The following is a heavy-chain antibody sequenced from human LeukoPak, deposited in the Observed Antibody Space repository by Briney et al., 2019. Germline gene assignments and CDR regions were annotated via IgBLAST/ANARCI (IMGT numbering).Heavy chain of an antibody. CDR2: IIPIFGTS. CDR1: GGTFSNYA. V-gene: IGHV1-69*13. Sequence: ASVKVSCKASGGTFSNYAISWVRQAPGQGLEWMGGIIPIFGTSNYAQKFQGRVTITADESTTTAYMELSSLRSDDTAVYYCARDRGSSGWGNYYYYYYMDVWGKGTTVTVSS. J-gene: IGHJ6*03. D-gene: IGHD6-19*01. CDR3: ARDRGSSGWGNYYYYYYMDV.